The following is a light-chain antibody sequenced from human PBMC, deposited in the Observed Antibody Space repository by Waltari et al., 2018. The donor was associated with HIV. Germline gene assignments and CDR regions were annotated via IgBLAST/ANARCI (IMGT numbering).Light chain of an antibody. Sequence: QSVLTQPPSVSAAPGQKVTISCSGSSSNIGNNYVSWYQQLPGTAPTLLIYDNNKRPSGMPDRFAGSKSGTSATLGIAGLQTGDEADYYCGAWDSSLSAYVFGSGTKVTVL. J-gene: IGLJ1*01. CDR2: DNN. CDR3: GAWDSSLSAYV. CDR1: SSNIGNNY. V-gene: IGLV1-51*01.